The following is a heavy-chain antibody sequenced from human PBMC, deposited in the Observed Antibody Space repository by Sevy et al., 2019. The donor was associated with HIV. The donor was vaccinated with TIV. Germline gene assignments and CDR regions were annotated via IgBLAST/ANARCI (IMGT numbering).Heavy chain of an antibody. CDR1: GYTFTSYG. J-gene: IGHJ4*02. CDR2: ISAYNGNT. V-gene: IGHV1-18*04. Sequence: ASVKVSGKASGYTFTSYGISWVRQAPGQGLEWMGWISAYNGNTNYAQKLQGRVTMTTDTSTSTAYMELRSLRSDDTAVYYCARVRHSSGYYFPLDYWGQGTLVTVSS. D-gene: IGHD3-22*01. CDR3: ARVRHSSGYYFPLDY.